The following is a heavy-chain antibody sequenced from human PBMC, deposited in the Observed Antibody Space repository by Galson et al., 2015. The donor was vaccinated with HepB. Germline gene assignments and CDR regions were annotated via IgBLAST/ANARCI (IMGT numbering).Heavy chain of an antibody. Sequence: SLRLSCAASGFTFSHFGMHWVRQSPGKGLRWVAALSDDGSHRQYADSVKGRFAISRDDSKNMLYLQMNSLTVEDTAVYFCVKGAYRNILMSGGWFDSWGQGTLVTVSS. J-gene: IGHJ5*01. V-gene: IGHV3-30*18. D-gene: IGHD3-10*02. CDR1: GFTFSHFG. CDR2: LSDDGSHR. CDR3: VKGAYRNILMSGGWFDS.